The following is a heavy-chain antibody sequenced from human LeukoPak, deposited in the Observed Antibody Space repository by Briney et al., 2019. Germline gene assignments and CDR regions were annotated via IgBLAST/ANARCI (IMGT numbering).Heavy chain of an antibody. V-gene: IGHV1-18*01. J-gene: IGHJ4*02. CDR3: ARDFDQYSGRFGGFGHDF. CDR1: GYTFTSYG. D-gene: IGHD1-26*01. Sequence: GASVKVSCKASGYTFTSYGISWVRQAPGQGLEWTGWISAYNGNTNYAQRLQGRVTMTTDTSTSTAYMELRSLRSDDTAVYYCARDFDQYSGRFGGFGHDFWGQGTLVTVSS. CDR2: ISAYNGNT.